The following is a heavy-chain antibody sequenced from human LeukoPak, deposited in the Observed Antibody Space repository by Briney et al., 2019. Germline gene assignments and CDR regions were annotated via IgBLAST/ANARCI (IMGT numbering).Heavy chain of an antibody. J-gene: IGHJ4*02. CDR2: IYPGDSET. CDR1: GYTFSNSI. V-gene: IGHV5-51*01. D-gene: IGHD2-2*01. CDR3: ARLPAASAMRGDY. Sequence: GESLNISCKCPGYTFSNSIIGWVRQMPGKGLEWMGIIYPGDSETRSSPSFQGQVTISADKSSSTAYLQWSSRRASDTAMYYCARLPAASAMRGDYWGQGTLVTVSS.